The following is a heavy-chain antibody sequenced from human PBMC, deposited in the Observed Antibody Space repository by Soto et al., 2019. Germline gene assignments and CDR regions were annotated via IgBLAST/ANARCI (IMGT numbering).Heavy chain of an antibody. Sequence: QVQLQQWGAGLLKPSETLTLTCAVYGESLSGYYGNWIRQSPGKGLEWIGEINYSGNTNYNPSLKSRVTISIDTSKNQFSLNMNSVTAADTAVYYCARTRNLDVWGQGTTVIVSS. CDR2: INYSGNT. V-gene: IGHV4-34*01. J-gene: IGHJ6*02. D-gene: IGHD1-1*01. CDR3: ARTRNLDV. CDR1: GESLSGYY.